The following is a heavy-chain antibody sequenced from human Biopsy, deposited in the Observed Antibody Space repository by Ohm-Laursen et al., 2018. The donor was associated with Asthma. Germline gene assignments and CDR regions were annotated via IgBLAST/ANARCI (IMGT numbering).Heavy chain of an antibody. CDR1: GGTFSNFA. CDR2: IMTGFGTT. V-gene: IGHV1-69*01. Sequence: GSSVKVSCKAPGGTFSNFAISWVRQAPGQGLEWLGGIMTGFGTTNYAQKVQGRVTITADESTSTAYMEVTSLRSEDTAIYYCARCQVGYSSGWSLLLKKIYYSGMDVWGQGTAVTVSS. CDR3: ARCQVGYSSGWSLLLKKIYYSGMDV. D-gene: IGHD6-19*01. J-gene: IGHJ6*02.